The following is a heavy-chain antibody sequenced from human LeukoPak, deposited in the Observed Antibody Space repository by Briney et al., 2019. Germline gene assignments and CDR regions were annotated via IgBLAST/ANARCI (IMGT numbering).Heavy chain of an antibody. CDR1: GFTFSSYA. Sequence: GGSLRLSCAASGFTFSSYAMHWVRQAPGKGLEWVAVISYDGSNKYYADSVKGRFTISRDNSKNTLYLQMNSLRAEDTAVYYCARDGVGATTGCVDYWGQGTLVTVSS. CDR2: ISYDGSNK. D-gene: IGHD1-26*01. V-gene: IGHV3-30-3*01. CDR3: ARDGVGATTGCVDY. J-gene: IGHJ4*02.